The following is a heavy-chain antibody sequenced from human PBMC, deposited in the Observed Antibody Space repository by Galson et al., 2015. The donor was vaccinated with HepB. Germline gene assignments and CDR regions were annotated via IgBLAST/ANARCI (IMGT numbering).Heavy chain of an antibody. CDR2: ISSNGGST. Sequence: SLRLSCAASGFTFSSYAMHWVRQAPGKGLEYVSAISSNGGSTYYADSVKGRFTISRDNSKNTLYLQMSSLRAEDTAVYYCVGNYYDSSGYYYGSYYFDYWGQGTLVTVSS. CDR1: GFTFSSYA. CDR3: VGNYYDSSGYYYGSYYFDY. V-gene: IGHV3-64D*06. D-gene: IGHD3-22*01. J-gene: IGHJ4*02.